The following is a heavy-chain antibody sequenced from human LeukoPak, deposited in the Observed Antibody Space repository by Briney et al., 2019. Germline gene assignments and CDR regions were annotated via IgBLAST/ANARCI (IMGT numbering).Heavy chain of an antibody. D-gene: IGHD3-22*01. V-gene: IGHV4-61*01. J-gene: IGHJ4*02. CDR3: ARGDYYPAPFFDY. CDR1: GYSISSGYY. Sequence: SETLSLTCTVSGYSISSGYYWSWIRQPPGKGLEWIGYIYYSGSTNYNPSLKSRVTISVDTSKNQFSLKLSSVTAADTAVYYCARGDYYPAPFFDYWGQGTLVTVSS. CDR2: IYYSGST.